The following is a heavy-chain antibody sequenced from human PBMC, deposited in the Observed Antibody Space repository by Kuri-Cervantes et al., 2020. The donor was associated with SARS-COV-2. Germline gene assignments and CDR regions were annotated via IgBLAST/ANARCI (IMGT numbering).Heavy chain of an antibody. Sequence: ASVKVSCKASGYTFTSYGISWVRQAPGQGLEWMGWISAYNGNTNYAQKLQGRVTMTTDTSTSTAYMELRSLRSDDTAVYYCASRVGRRRPAAIYYYYYGMDVWGQGTTVTVSS. V-gene: IGHV1-18*01. CDR3: ASRVGRRRPAAIYYYYYGMDV. CDR2: ISAYNGNT. CDR1: GYTFTSYG. D-gene: IGHD2-2*01. J-gene: IGHJ6*02.